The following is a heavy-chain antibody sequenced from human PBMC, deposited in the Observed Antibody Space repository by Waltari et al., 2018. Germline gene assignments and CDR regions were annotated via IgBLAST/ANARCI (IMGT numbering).Heavy chain of an antibody. J-gene: IGHJ4*02. CDR1: SSKY. V-gene: IGHV3-53*01. D-gene: IGHD1-1*01. CDR2: IYSGGST. Sequence: SSKYMSWVRQAPGKGLEWISVIYSGGSTYYADSVKGRFTISRDNSKNTVFLQMNSLRAEDTAVYYCAREVGDWSDALGYWGQGTLVTVSS. CDR3: AREVGDWSDALGY.